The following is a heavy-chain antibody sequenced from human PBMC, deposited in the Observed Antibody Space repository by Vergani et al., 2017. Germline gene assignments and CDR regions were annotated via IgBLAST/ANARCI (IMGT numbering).Heavy chain of an antibody. D-gene: IGHD1-26*01. Sequence: QVQLVQSGAEVKKPGASVKVSCKASGYTFTSYYMHWVRQAPGQGLEWMGIINPSGGSTNYAQKFQGSVTMTRDTSTSTVYMELSSLRSEDTAVYYCARLGIVGALGHWGQGTLVTVSS. CDR1: GYTFTSYY. CDR3: ARLGIVGALGH. J-gene: IGHJ4*02. V-gene: IGHV1-46*01. CDR2: INPSGGST.